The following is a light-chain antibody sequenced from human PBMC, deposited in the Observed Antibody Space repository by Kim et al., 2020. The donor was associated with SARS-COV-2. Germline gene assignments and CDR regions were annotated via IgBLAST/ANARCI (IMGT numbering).Light chain of an antibody. V-gene: IGKV1-39*01. J-gene: IGKJ2*01. CDR3: LQTFSAPYT. CDR2: SAS. CDR1: QTSSNY. Sequence: SASVGDRVTITCRARQTSSNYLNWYQQKPGKVPELLIYSASALPTGVPSRFSGGGSETEFTLTIFSLQPEDFATYYCLQTFSAPYTFGQGTKLEI.